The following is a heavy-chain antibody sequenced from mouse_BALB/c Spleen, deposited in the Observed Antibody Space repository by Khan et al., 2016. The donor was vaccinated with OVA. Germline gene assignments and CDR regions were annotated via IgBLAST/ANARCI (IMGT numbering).Heavy chain of an antibody. CDR2: ISPGSGDT. D-gene: IGHD1-2*01. V-gene: IGHV1-77*01. CDR3: ARRNYFGYTFAY. J-gene: IGHJ3*01. Sequence: QVQLQQSGAELARPGASVKLSCKASGYTFTDYYINWVKQRTGQGLEWIGEISPGSGDTYYNEKFKGRAKLTADKSASTVYMQLSSLTAEASAFYFCARRNYFGYTFAYWGQGTLVTVSA. CDR1: GYTFTDYY.